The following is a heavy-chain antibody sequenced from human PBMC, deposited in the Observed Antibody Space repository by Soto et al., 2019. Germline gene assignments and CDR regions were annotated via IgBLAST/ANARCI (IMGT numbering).Heavy chain of an antibody. D-gene: IGHD3-22*01. V-gene: IGHV4-59*08. Sequence: SETLSLTCTVSGGSISTYYWSWIRQPPGKGLEWIGYIYYSGSTNYNPSLKSRVTISVDTSKNQFSLKLSSVTAADTAVYYCASQIRGESSGYYSYYFDYWGQGTLVTVS. CDR2: IYYSGST. CDR1: GGSISTYY. J-gene: IGHJ4*02. CDR3: ASQIRGESSGYYSYYFDY.